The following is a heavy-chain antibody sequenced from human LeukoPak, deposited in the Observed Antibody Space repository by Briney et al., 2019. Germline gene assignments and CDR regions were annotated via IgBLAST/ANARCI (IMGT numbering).Heavy chain of an antibody. D-gene: IGHD4-17*01. CDR1: GFTFDDYA. V-gene: IGHV3-23*01. CDR2: ISGSGGST. Sequence: GGSLRLSCAASGFTFDDYAMHWVRQAPGKGLEWVSAISGSGGSTYYADSVKGRFTISRDNSKNTLYLKMDSLRAEDTAVYYCAKDRADNGDRLRFDPWGQGTLVTVSS. J-gene: IGHJ5*02. CDR3: AKDRADNGDRLRFDP.